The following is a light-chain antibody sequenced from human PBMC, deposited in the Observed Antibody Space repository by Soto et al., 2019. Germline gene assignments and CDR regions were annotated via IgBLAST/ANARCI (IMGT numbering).Light chain of an antibody. V-gene: IGKV3-11*01. Sequence: EIVLTQSPDTLSLSPGERATLSCWASHSVTTHLAWFQQRPGQTPRLLIYDASTRAPGIPARFSGRGSGADFTLTISSLEPEDFAVYYCQQRSDSITFGQGTGLEIK. CDR2: DAS. CDR3: QQRSDSIT. J-gene: IGKJ5*01. CDR1: HSVTTH.